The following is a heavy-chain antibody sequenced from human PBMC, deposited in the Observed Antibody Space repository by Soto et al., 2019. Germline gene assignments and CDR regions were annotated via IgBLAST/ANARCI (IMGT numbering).Heavy chain of an antibody. J-gene: IGHJ3*02. CDR1: GFTFSSYA. CDR2: ISGSGGST. V-gene: IGHV3-23*01. Sequence: EVQLLESGGGLVQPGGSLRLSCAASGFTFSSYAMSWVRQAPGKGLEWVSAISGSGGSTYYADSVKGRFTISRDNSKNTLYLQMNSLRAEDTAVYYCAKDWKVAATPVSAFDIWGQGTMVTVSS. CDR3: AKDWKVAATPVSAFDI. D-gene: IGHD2-15*01.